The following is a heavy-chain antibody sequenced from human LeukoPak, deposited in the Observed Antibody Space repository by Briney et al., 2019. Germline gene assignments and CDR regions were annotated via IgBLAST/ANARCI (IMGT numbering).Heavy chain of an antibody. CDR1: GYSFTNYW. J-gene: IGHJ4*02. V-gene: IGHV5-51*01. CDR3: ARGITMATMYFDS. D-gene: IGHD5-24*01. Sequence: GESLKISCKGSGYSFTNYWIGWVRQMPGKGLEWMGIIFPGDSDTRYRPSFQGQVTISADKSISTAYLQWSSLKASDTAMSYCARGITMATMYFDSWGQGTLVTVSS. CDR2: IFPGDSDT.